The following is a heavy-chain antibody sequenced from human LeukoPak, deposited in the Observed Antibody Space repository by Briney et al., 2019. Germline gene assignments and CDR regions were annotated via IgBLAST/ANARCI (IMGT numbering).Heavy chain of an antibody. D-gene: IGHD1-1*01. J-gene: IGHJ4*02. CDR1: GGSLSSGSSY. V-gene: IGHV4-31*03. CDR2: IFYTGST. Sequence: SETLSLTCTVSGGSLSSGSSYWSWIRQHPGKGLEWIGYIFYTGSTYYNPSLNSRINISVVTSKNQFSLQLSSVTAADTAVYYCARVGIISEPTATFYFDYWGRGTLVTVSS. CDR3: ARVGIISEPTATFYFDY.